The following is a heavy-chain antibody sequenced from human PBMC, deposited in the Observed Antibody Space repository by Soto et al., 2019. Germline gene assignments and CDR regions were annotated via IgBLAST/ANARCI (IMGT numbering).Heavy chain of an antibody. CDR2: IYHSGST. J-gene: IGHJ6*02. Sequence: QLQLQESGSGLVKPSQTLSLTCAVSGGSISSGGYSWSWIRQPPGTGMEWIGYIYHSGSTYYNPSLKSRVTISVDRYNNQFSLKLSSVTSADTAVYYCARAHYGDYGYGMDVWGQGTTVTVSS. V-gene: IGHV4-30-2*01. CDR3: ARAHYGDYGYGMDV. D-gene: IGHD4-17*01. CDR1: GGSISSGGYS.